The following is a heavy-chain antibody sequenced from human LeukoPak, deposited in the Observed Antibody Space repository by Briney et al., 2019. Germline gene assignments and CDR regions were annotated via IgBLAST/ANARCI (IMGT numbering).Heavy chain of an antibody. CDR2: IYPGDSDT. CDR1: GYSFSTYW. V-gene: IGHV5-51*01. D-gene: IGHD4-17*01. CDR3: ARQAVTGLFFDF. J-gene: IGHJ4*02. Sequence: GSPKISCKGSGYSFSTYWIAWVRHTPGKGREWMGIIYPGDSDTRYSPSFQGQVTISVDKSIGTAYLQWSSLKASDTAMYFCARQAVTGLFFDFWAQGTLVAVSS.